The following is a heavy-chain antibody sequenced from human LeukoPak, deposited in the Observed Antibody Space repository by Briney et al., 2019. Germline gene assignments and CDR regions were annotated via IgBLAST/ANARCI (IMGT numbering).Heavy chain of an antibody. CDR3: ARSEQLPWFGDLRRPYYYGMDV. CDR2: IYPGDSDT. J-gene: IGHJ6*02. CDR1: GYRFPDYW. D-gene: IGHD3-10*01. V-gene: IGHV5-51*01. Sequence: GESLKISCKSSGYRFPDYWIGWVRQMPGKGLEWMGIIYPGDSDTRYSPSFQGQVTISADKSISTAYLQWSSLKASDTAMYYCARSEQLPWFGDLRRPYYYGMDVWGQGTTVTVSS.